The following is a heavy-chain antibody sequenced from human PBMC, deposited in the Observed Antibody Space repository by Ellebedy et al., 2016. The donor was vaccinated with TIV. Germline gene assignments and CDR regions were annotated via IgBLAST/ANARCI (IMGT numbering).Heavy chain of an antibody. CDR2: ISAYNGNT. J-gene: IGHJ4*02. D-gene: IGHD3-22*01. CDR3: ATRWSYYDSSGPYYFDY. V-gene: IGHV1-18*04. Sequence: ASVKVSXKASGYTFTSYGISWVRQAPGQGLEWMGWISAYNGNTNYAQKLQGRVTMTTDTSTSTAYMELRSLRSDDTAVYYCATRWSYYDSSGPYYFDYWGQGTLVTVSS. CDR1: GYTFTSYG.